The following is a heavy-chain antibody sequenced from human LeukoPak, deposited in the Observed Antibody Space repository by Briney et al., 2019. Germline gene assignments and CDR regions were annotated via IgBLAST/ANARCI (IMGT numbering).Heavy chain of an antibody. D-gene: IGHD2-2*01. Sequence: SETLSLTCTVSGGSISSGGYYWSWIRQHPGKGLEWIGYIYYSGSTYYDPSLKSRVTISVDTSKNQFSLKLSSVTVADTAVYYCARVRGVVPAATRFDPWGQGTLVTVSS. V-gene: IGHV4-31*03. J-gene: IGHJ5*02. CDR1: GGSISSGGYY. CDR3: ARVRGVVPAATRFDP. CDR2: IYYSGST.